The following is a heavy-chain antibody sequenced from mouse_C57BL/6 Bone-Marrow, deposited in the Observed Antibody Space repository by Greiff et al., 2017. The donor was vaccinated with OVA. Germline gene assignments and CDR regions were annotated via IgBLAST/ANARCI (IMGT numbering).Heavy chain of an antibody. J-gene: IGHJ4*01. CDR3: TPALYYAM. CDR2: IDPETGGT. V-gene: IGHV1-15*01. D-gene: IGHD1-1*01. Sequence: QVQLQQSGAELVRPGASVTLSCKASGYTFTDYEMHWVKQTPVHGLEWIGAIDPETGGTAYNQKFKGKAILTADKSSSTAYMELRSLTSEDSAVDYCTPALYYAMRGQGTSVTVSS. CDR1: GYTFTDYE.